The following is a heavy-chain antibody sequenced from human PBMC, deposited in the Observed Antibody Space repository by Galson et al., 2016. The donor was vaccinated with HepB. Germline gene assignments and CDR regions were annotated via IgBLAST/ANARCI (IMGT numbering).Heavy chain of an antibody. V-gene: IGHV1-18*01. CDR1: GYTFTSYG. CDR2: ISGYNGNT. J-gene: IGHJ4*02. Sequence: SVKVSCKASGYTFTSYGISWVRQAPGQGLEWMGWISGYNGNTNYAQKLQGRVTMTTDTSTSTAYMELRSLRFDDTAVYYCAKEGGPTDRFDYWGQGTLVTVPS. D-gene: IGHD1-26*01. CDR3: AKEGGPTDRFDY.